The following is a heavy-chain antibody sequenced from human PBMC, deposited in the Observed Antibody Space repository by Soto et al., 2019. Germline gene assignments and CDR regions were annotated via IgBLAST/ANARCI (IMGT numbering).Heavy chain of an antibody. CDR3: AKGSGAYRPYYFDY. Sequence: GGSLRLSCAASGFTFRSYAMSWVRQAPGKGLEWVSAISGSSDSTYYADSVKGRFTISRDNSKNTLDLQMNSLRAEDTAIYYCAKGSGAYRPYYFDYWGQGTLVTVSS. CDR2: ISGSSDST. CDR1: GFTFRSYA. V-gene: IGHV3-23*01. J-gene: IGHJ4*02. D-gene: IGHD3-16*01.